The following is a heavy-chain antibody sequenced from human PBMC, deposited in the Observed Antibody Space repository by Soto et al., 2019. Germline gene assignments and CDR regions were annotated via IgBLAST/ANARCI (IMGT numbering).Heavy chain of an antibody. V-gene: IGHV3-23*01. Sequence: EVQLLESGGGLVHPGESLRLSCAASGFILMKYSRSWVRQAPGKGLEWVSTITVTDAGTAYSDSVKGRFTVSRDSSKNTRYLQMNRLRVEDTAIYSCVKDAPGGGWLSDCCGQGARVTVSS. CDR3: VKDAPGGGWLSDC. CDR1: GFILMKYS. CDR2: ITVTDAGT. D-gene: IGHD2-21*01. J-gene: IGHJ4*02.